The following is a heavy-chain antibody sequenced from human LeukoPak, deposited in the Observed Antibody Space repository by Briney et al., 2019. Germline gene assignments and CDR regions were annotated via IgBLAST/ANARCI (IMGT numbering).Heavy chain of an antibody. V-gene: IGHV4-39*07. J-gene: IGHJ3*02. Sequence: PSETLSLTCTVSGGSISSSSYYWGWIRQPPGKGLEWIGSIYYSGSTYYNPSLKSRVTISVDTSKNQFSLKLSSVTAADTAVYYCARRLSSSGAFDIWGQGTMVTVSS. CDR1: GGSISSSSYY. CDR2: IYYSGST. CDR3: ARRLSSSGAFDI. D-gene: IGHD6-13*01.